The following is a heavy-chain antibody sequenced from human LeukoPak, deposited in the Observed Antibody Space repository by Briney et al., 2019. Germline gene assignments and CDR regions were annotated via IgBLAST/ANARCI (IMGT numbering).Heavy chain of an antibody. J-gene: IGHJ4*02. D-gene: IGHD6-6*01. CDR2: ISSSSSYI. V-gene: IGHV3-21*01. CDR3: AGQKLAARSIDY. Sequence: SGGSLRLSCAASGFTFSSYSMNWVRQAPGKGLEWVSSISSSSSYIYYADSVKGRFTISRDNAKNSLYLQMNSLRAEDTAVYYCAGQKLAARSIDYWGQGTLVTVSS. CDR1: GFTFSSYS.